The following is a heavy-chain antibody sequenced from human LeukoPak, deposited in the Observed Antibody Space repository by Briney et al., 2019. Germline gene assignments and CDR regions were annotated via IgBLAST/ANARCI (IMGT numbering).Heavy chain of an antibody. CDR1: GFIFSHHG. Sequence: GGTLRLSCAASGFIFSHHGMNWVRQAPGKGLKWVSGIRTDGVTTYYADSVKGRFIISRDNAKNLLYLQMNSLRAEDTAVYYCARVPGGWGQGTLVTVSS. CDR3: ARVPGG. CDR2: IRTDGVTT. D-gene: IGHD3-10*01. V-gene: IGHV3-48*04. J-gene: IGHJ4*02.